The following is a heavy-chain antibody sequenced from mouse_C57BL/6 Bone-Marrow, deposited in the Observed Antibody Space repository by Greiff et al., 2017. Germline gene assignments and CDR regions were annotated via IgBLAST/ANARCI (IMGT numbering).Heavy chain of an antibody. D-gene: IGHD2-4*01. Sequence: DVKLVESGGGLVKPGGSLKLSCAASGFTFSDYGMHWVRQAPEKGLEWVAYISSGSSTIYYTDTVKGRFPISRDHAKNTLFLQMTSLRSEDTAMYYCARPIYYDYDFDYWGQGTTLTVSA. CDR1: GFTFSDYG. V-gene: IGHV5-17*01. J-gene: IGHJ2*01. CDR3: ARPIYYDYDFDY. CDR2: ISSGSSTI.